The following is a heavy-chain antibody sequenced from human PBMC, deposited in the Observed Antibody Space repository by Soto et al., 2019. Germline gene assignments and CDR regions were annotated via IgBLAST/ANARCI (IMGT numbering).Heavy chain of an antibody. Sequence: QVQLQGSGPGLLKPSETLSLTCAVSGDSISSSVLWVWVRQPPGKGLEWIGEIFHSRSTNYNPSLKSRATMSVDKFKNQFSLNLTSVTAADTALYYCARQAWTRLDCWGQGTLVAVSS. CDR2: IFHSRST. D-gene: IGHD2-2*01. V-gene: IGHV4-4*02. J-gene: IGHJ4*02. CDR3: ARQAWTRLDC. CDR1: GDSISSSVL.